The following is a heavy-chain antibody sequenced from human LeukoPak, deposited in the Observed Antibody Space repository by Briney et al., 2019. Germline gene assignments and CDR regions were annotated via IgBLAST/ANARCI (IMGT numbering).Heavy chain of an antibody. V-gene: IGHV4-4*07. Sequence: SETLSLTCTVSGVSISSHYWSWIRQPAGKGLEWIGRIISSGSINYNPSLKSRVTMSIDASKDQFSLKLYSVTAADTAVYYCARKGGAYSGDYYFDYWGQGTLVTVSS. CDR1: GVSISSHY. CDR2: IISSGSI. D-gene: IGHD4-11*01. CDR3: ARKGGAYSGDYYFDY. J-gene: IGHJ4*02.